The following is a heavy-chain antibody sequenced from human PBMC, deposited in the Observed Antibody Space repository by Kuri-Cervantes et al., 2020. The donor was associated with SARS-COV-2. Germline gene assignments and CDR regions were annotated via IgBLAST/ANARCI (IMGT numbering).Heavy chain of an antibody. CDR3: ARDHEYCSSTSCYRVALY. J-gene: IGHJ4*02. D-gene: IGHD2-2*02. V-gene: IGHV1-46*01. Sequence: ASVKVSCKASGYTFTSYYMHWVRQAPGQGLEWMGIINPSGGSTSYAQKFQDRVTMTRDTSTSTVYMELSSLRSEDTAVYYCARDHEYCSSTSCYRVALYWGQGTLVTVSS. CDR1: GYTFTSYY. CDR2: INPSGGST.